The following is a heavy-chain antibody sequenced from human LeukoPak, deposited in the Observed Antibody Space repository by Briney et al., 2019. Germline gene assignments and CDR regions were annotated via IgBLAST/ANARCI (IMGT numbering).Heavy chain of an antibody. Sequence: PGGSLRLSCAASGLTFSSFAMSWVRQAPGKGLEWVSAISASGGTTYSADSVRGRFTISRDNSKNTLYLQVNSLRVEDTAVYYCAKDRDVGTNTRAKGFDYWGQGTLVTVSS. D-gene: IGHD1-26*01. V-gene: IGHV3-23*01. CDR1: GLTFSSFA. CDR3: AKDRDVGTNTRAKGFDY. J-gene: IGHJ4*02. CDR2: ISASGGTT.